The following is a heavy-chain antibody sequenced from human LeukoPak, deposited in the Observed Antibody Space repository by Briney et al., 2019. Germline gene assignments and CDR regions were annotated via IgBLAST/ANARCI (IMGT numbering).Heavy chain of an antibody. CDR2: ISSSSSYI. CDR1: GFTFSSYS. D-gene: IGHD4-17*01. Sequence: PGGSLRLSCAASGFTFSSYSMNWVRQAPGKGLEWVSSISSSSSYIYYADSVKGRFTISRDNAKNSLYLQMNSLRAEDTAVYYCARVYGDYGGYFDYWGQGTLVTVSS. J-gene: IGHJ4*02. V-gene: IGHV3-21*01. CDR3: ARVYGDYGGYFDY.